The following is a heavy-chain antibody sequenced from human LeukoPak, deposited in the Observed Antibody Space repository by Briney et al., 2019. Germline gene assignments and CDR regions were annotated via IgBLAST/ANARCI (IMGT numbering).Heavy chain of an antibody. CDR3: AKVQYGPSYYYYYMDV. D-gene: IGHD2/OR15-2a*01. J-gene: IGHJ6*03. CDR1: GFTFSSYA. CDR2: ISGSGGST. V-gene: IGHV3-23*01. Sequence: PGGSLRLSCAASGFTFSSYAMSLVRQAPGKGLEWVSAISGSGGSTYYADSVKGRFTISRDNSKNTLYLQMNSLRAEDTAVYYCAKVQYGPSYYYYYMDVWGKGTTVTVSS.